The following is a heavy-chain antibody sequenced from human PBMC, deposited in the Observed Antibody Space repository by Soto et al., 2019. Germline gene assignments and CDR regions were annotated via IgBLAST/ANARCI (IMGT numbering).Heavy chain of an antibody. D-gene: IGHD3-3*01. V-gene: IGHV3-30*03. J-gene: IGHJ5*02. CDR2: ISYDGSNK. CDR1: GFTFSSYG. CDR3: ARAHTIFGVVIWFDP. Sequence: QVQLVESGGGVVQPGRSLRLSCAASGFTFSSYGMHWVRQAPGKGLEWVAVISYDGSNKYYADSVKGRFTISRDNSKNTLYLQMNSLRAEDTAVYYCARAHTIFGVVIWFDPWGQGTLVTVSS.